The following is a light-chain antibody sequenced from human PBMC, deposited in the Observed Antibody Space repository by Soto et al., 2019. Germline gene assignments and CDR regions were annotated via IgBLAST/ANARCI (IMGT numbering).Light chain of an antibody. Sequence: DIVLPHSPLSLPVTPVEPAYISXSSSQSLLDSADGNTYLDWYVQKPGQSPQLLIYTLSSRASGVPDRFSGIGSRTDFTLKISRVEAEDVGVYYCMQRREFPITFGQGTRLEIK. V-gene: IGKV2-40*01. CDR1: QSLLDSADGNTY. CDR2: TLS. CDR3: MQRREFPIT. J-gene: IGKJ5*01.